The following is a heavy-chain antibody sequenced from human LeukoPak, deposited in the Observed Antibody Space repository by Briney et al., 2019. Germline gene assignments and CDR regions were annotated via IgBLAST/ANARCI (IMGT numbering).Heavy chain of an antibody. V-gene: IGHV1-18*01. CDR1: GYTFTSYG. CDR2: ISPYNGNT. D-gene: IGHD5-12*01. J-gene: IGHJ6*03. Sequence: GASVKVSCKASGYTFTSYGINWVRQAPGQGLEWMGWISPYNGNTNYAQKLQGRVTMTTDTSTSSVYMELRRLTSDDTAVYYCARGGSGGYVVAYYYYYMDVWGKGTTVTVSS. CDR3: ARGGSGGYVVAYYYYYMDV.